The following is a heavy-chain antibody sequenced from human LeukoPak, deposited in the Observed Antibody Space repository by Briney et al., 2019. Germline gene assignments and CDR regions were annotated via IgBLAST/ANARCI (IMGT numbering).Heavy chain of an antibody. CDR2: ISNNT. Sequence: GGSLRLSCAASGFTFSSYAMSWVRQAPGKGLEWVSTISNNTYYADSVKGRFTISRDNAKNSLYLQMNSLRAEDTAVYYCARDPLAAGLHWGQGTLVTVSS. D-gene: IGHD3-10*01. CDR3: ARDPLAAGLH. V-gene: IGHV3-21*01. CDR1: GFTFSSYA. J-gene: IGHJ4*02.